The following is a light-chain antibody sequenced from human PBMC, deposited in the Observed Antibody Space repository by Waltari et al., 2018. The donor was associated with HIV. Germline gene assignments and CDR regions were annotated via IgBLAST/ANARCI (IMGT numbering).Light chain of an antibody. CDR1: RSAVGPHNR. J-gene: IGLJ2*01. V-gene: IGLV2-18*02. CDR3: TSYTASGTVV. Sequence: QSALTQPPSASRSPGQSVTNSCTGTRSAVGPHNRVYWYRMPPGTVWIYEVNSRPSVVHGRFAENHADNTTSLTISGLQGEDEADYYGTSYTASGTVVFGGGTKLTV. CDR2: EVN.